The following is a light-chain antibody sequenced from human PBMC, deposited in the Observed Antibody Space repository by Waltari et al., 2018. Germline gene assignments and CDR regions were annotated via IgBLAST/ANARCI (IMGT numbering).Light chain of an antibody. CDR2: AGS. CDR1: EGISSW. J-gene: IGKJ2*03. CDR3: QQYDDLPYS. V-gene: IGKV1D-16*01. Sequence: DIQMTQSPSSLSASVGDKVTISCHPSEGISSWLAWYQQRPGKAPKPLIFAGSSLQSGVPSRFRGSGSGTDYTLTITALQPEDVGIYYCQQYDDLPYSFGQGTTVEIK.